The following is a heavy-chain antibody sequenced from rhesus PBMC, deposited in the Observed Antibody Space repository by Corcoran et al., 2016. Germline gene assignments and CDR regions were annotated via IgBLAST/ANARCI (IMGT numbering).Heavy chain of an antibody. CDR1: GFTFSDYY. CDR2: ISYTGCST. J-gene: IGHJ4*01. CDR3: ARVRGYSGYGCFDY. V-gene: IGHV3S18*01. Sequence: EVQLVESGGGLAKPGGSLRLSCAASGFTFSDYYMYWVRQAPGKGLEWVSVISYTGCSTYYADSVKGRFTISRENAKNTLYLQMDSLRAEDTAVYYCARVRGYSGYGCFDYRGQGVLVTVSS. D-gene: IGHD5-42*01.